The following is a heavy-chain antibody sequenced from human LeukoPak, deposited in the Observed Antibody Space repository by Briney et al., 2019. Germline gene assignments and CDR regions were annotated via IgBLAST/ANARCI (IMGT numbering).Heavy chain of an antibody. J-gene: IGHJ4*02. CDR3: AVSIAAAGLGDY. V-gene: IGHV1-18*01. D-gene: IGHD6-13*01. CDR2: ISAYNGNT. Sequence: GASVKVSCKASGYTFTSYGISWVRQAPGQGLEWMGWISAYNGNTNYAQKLQGRVTMTTDTSTSTAYMELRSQRSDDTAVYYCAVSIAAAGLGDYWGQGTLVTVSS. CDR1: GYTFTSYG.